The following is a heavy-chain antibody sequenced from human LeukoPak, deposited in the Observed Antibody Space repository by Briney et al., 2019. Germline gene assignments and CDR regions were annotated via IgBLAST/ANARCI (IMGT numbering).Heavy chain of an antibody. D-gene: IGHD2-15*01. Sequence: GGSLRLSCAASGFTVSSNYMSWVRQAPGKGLEWVSTISSSGGSTYYADSVKGRFTISRDNSKNTPYLQMDSLRAEDTAVYYCAKVEYCSGGSCYYFDYWGQGTLVTVSS. J-gene: IGHJ4*02. CDR1: GFTVSSNY. CDR3: AKVEYCSGGSCYYFDY. CDR2: ISSSGGST. V-gene: IGHV3-23*01.